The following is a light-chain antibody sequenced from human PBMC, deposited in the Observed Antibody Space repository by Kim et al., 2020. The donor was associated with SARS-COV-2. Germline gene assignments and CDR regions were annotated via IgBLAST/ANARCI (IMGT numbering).Light chain of an antibody. J-gene: IGKJ4*01. CDR3: QQYSNWPPLT. Sequence: SQGERATVSCRPSRNSYSSLAWYQHNPGQAPRLLIFGASIRATGIPARFSGSGSGTEFTLTISSLQSEDFAVYYCQQYSNWPPLTFGGGTKVDIK. CDR2: GAS. V-gene: IGKV3-15*01. CDR1: RNSYSS.